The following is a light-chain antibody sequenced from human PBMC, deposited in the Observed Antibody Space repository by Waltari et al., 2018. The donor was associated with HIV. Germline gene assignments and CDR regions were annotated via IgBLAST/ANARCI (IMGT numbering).Light chain of an antibody. CDR2: WAS. CDR3: QQYYRTPLT. V-gene: IGKV4-1*01. CDR1: QTLLYSSNNKNY. J-gene: IGKJ4*01. Sequence: DILMTQSPVSLAVSLGARDTINCKSRQTLLYSSNNKNYLAWYQHKPGQPPKLLIYWASTRQSGVPDRFSGSGSGTNFTLTINKLQSEDVATYYCQQYYRTPLTFGGGTKVGLK.